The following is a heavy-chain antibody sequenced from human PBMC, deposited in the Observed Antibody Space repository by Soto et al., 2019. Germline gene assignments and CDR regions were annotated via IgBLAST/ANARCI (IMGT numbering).Heavy chain of an antibody. V-gene: IGHV4-59*01. D-gene: IGHD3-10*01. CDR3: ARVDGEWDAFDI. CDR1: GGSISSYY. J-gene: IGHJ3*02. Sequence: VQLQESGPGLVKPSETLSLTCTVSGGSISSYYWGWIRQPPGQGLEWIGYIHDSGTTNYNPSLRSRVSISVDTSKTQFSLKLNYVTAADSAVYYCARVDGEWDAFDIWGQWTMVTVSS. CDR2: IHDSGTT.